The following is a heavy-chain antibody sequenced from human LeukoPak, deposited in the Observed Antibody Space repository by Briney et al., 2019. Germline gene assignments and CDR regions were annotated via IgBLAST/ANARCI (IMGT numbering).Heavy chain of an antibody. Sequence: QPGGSLRLSCAASGFTFSSYAMSWVRQAPGKGLEWVSAISGSGGSTYYADSVKGRFTISRDNSKNTLYLQMNSLRAEDTAVYYCAKDVRIAARPGGNAFDIWGQGTMVTVSS. CDR2: ISGSGGST. D-gene: IGHD6-6*01. V-gene: IGHV3-23*01. J-gene: IGHJ3*02. CDR1: GFTFSSYA. CDR3: AKDVRIAARPGGNAFDI.